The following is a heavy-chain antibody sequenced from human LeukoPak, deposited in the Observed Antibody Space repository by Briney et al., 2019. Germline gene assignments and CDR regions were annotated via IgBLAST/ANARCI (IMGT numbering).Heavy chain of an antibody. V-gene: IGHV4-59*11. J-gene: IGHJ5*02. CDR1: GGSISSHY. CDR3: ASDRGDFWSGYYSGPFDP. Sequence: SEALSLTCTVSGGSISSHYWSWIRQPPGKGLEGSGYIYYSGSTNYNPSLKHRVTISVDTSKNQFSLKLSSVTAADTAVYYCASDRGDFWSGYYSGPFDPWGQGTLVTVSS. D-gene: IGHD3-3*01. CDR2: IYYSGST.